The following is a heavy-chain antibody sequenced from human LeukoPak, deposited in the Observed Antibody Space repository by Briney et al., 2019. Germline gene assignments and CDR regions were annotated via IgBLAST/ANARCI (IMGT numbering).Heavy chain of an antibody. Sequence: GGSLRLSCAASGFTFSSYAMSWVRQAPGKGLEWVSAISGSGGSTYYADSVKGRFTISRDNSKNTLYLQMNSLRAEDTALYYCAKDSRSTSSWYFQHWGQGTLVTVSS. D-gene: IGHD6-13*01. CDR3: AKDSRSTSSWYFQH. CDR2: ISGSGGST. CDR1: GFTFSSYA. V-gene: IGHV3-23*01. J-gene: IGHJ1*01.